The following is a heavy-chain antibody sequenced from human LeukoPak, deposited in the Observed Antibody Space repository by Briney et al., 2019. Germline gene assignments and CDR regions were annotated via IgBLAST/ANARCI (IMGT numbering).Heavy chain of an antibody. CDR2: IYYSGST. D-gene: IGHD2-21*02. CDR3: ARAYCGGDCYSGGPYYFDY. V-gene: IGHV4-59*01. Sequence: SETLSLTCTVSGGSISSYYWSWIRQPPGKGLEWIGYIYYSGSTNYNPSLKSRVTISVDTSKNQFSLKLSSVTAADTAVYYCARAYCGGDCYSGGPYYFDYWGQGTLVTVSS. CDR1: GGSISSYY. J-gene: IGHJ4*02.